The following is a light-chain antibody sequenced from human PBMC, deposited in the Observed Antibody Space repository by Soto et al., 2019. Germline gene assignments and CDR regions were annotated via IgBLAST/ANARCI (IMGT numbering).Light chain of an antibody. Sequence: EIVLTQSPATLSVSPGERATLSCRASQSVSSNLAWYQQKPGQAPSLLIYGASTRATGTPARFSGSGSGTEFTLTISSLQPDDFATYYCQQYNSYSTFGQGTRLEIK. CDR1: QSVSSN. CDR3: QQYNSYST. V-gene: IGKV3-15*01. CDR2: GAS. J-gene: IGKJ5*01.